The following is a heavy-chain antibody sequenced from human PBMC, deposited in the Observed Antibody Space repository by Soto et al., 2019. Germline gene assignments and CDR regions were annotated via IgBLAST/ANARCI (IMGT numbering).Heavy chain of an antibody. V-gene: IGHV5-51*01. D-gene: IGHD1-26*01. CDR1: GYSFTSYW. J-gene: IGHJ6*02. CDR3: ARHEVGATHYYYNGMDV. CDR2: IYPGDSDT. Sequence: GESLKISCKGSGYSFTSYWIGWVRQMPGKGLEWMGIIYPGDSDTRYSPSFQGQVTISADKSISTAYLQWSSLKASDTAMYYCARHEVGATHYYYNGMDVWGQGTTVTVSS.